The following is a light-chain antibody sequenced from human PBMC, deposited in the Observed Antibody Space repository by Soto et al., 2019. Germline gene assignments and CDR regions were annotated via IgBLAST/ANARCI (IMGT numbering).Light chain of an antibody. CDR2: DAS. V-gene: IGKV1-33*01. Sequence: DIQMTQSPSTLSASVGDRVTITCRASQSIGSWLAWYQQKPGKAPNLLIYDASNLEIGVPSRFSGSGSGTHFTFTISSLQTEDIGTYYCQQYDILPITFGRGTRRRL. J-gene: IGKJ5*01. CDR3: QQYDILPIT. CDR1: QSIGSW.